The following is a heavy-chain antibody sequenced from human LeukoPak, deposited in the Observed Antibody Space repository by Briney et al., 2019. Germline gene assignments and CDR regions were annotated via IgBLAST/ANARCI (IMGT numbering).Heavy chain of an antibody. J-gene: IGHJ4*02. Sequence: GGSLRLSCAASGFTFNTYAMSWVRQAPGKGLEWVSGIGGSGSSTYYAGSVKGRFTTSRDNSKNTLYLQMNSLRAEDTAAYYCAKAFDDYFFDYWGQGTLVTVSS. CDR3: AKAFDDYFFDY. CDR2: IGGSGSST. CDR1: GFTFNTYA. V-gene: IGHV3-23*01. D-gene: IGHD2-21*02.